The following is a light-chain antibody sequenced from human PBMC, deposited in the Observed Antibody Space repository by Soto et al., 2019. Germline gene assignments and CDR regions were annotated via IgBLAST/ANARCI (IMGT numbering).Light chain of an antibody. CDR3: QQYNNWPTWK. CDR1: QSVSSN. CDR2: GAS. Sequence: EIVMTQSPATPSVSPGERATLSCSASQSVSSNLAWYQQKPGQAPRLLIYGASTRATGIPARFSGSGSGTEFTLTIRSLQSEDFAVYYCQQYNNWPTWKCGQGTKGDIK. V-gene: IGKV3-15*01. J-gene: IGKJ1*01.